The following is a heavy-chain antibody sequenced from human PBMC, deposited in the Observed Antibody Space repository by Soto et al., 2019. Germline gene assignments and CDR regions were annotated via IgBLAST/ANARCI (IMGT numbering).Heavy chain of an antibody. V-gene: IGHV4-34*01. J-gene: IGHJ4*02. CDR1: GGSFSGYY. CDR3: ARGLVSRY. Sequence: SETLSLTCAVYGGSFSGYYWSWIRQPPGKGLEWIGEINHSGSTNYNPSLKSRVTISVDTSKNQFSLKLSSVTAADTAVYYCARGLVSRYWGQGTLVTVSS. CDR2: INHSGST.